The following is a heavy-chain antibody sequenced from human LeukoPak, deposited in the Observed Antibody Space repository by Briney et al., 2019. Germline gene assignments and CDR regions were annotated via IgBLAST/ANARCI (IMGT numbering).Heavy chain of an antibody. Sequence: PSETLSLTCAVSGGSFSGYYWSWIRQPPGKGLEWIGEINPSGSTNYNPSLKSRVTISVDTSKNQFSLKLSSVTAADTAMYYCASVAAEYFHHWGQGTLVTVSS. D-gene: IGHD5-12*01. J-gene: IGHJ1*01. CDR3: ASVAAEYFHH. V-gene: IGHV4-34*01. CDR1: GGSFSGYY. CDR2: INPSGST.